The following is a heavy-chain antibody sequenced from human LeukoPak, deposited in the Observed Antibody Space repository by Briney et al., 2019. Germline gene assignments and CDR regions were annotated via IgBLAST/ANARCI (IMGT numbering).Heavy chain of an antibody. CDR3: AAPPQYSSSWYLRY. J-gene: IGHJ4*02. CDR2: ISSSSSTI. Sequence: GGSLRLSCAASGFTFSSYSMNWVRQAPGKGLEWVSYISSSSSTIYYADSVKGRFTISRDNAKNSLYLQMNSLRAEDTAVYYCAAPPQYSSSWYLRYWGQGTLVTVSP. D-gene: IGHD6-13*01. V-gene: IGHV3-48*01. CDR1: GFTFSSYS.